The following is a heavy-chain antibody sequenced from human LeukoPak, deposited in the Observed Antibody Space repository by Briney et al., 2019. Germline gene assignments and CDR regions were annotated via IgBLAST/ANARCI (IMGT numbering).Heavy chain of an antibody. V-gene: IGHV3-23*01. Sequence: EGSLRLSCAASGFTFSSYAMSWVRQAPGKGLEWVSAISGSGGSTYCADSVKGRFTISRDNSKNTLHLQMNSLRAEDTAVYYCAFPGSHFDYWGQGTLVTVSS. D-gene: IGHD3-10*01. CDR1: GFTFSSYA. CDR2: ISGSGGST. J-gene: IGHJ4*02. CDR3: AFPGSHFDY.